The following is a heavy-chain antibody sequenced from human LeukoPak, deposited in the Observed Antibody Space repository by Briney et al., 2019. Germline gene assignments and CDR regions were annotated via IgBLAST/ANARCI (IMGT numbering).Heavy chain of an antibody. CDR1: GFTFSSYS. J-gene: IGHJ6*02. CDR2: IKQDGSEK. V-gene: IGHV3-7*01. D-gene: IGHD3-10*01. CDR3: AKALYGSDMDV. Sequence: GGSLRLSCAASGFTFSSYSMNWVRQAPGKGLEWVANIKQDGSEKYYVDSVKGRFTISRDNAKNSLYLQINSLRAEDTAVYYCAKALYGSDMDVWGQGKTVTVSS.